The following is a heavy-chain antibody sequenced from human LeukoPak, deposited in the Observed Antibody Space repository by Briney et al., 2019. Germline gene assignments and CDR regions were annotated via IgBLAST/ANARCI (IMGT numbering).Heavy chain of an antibody. CDR2: ISYDGSNK. D-gene: IGHD6-19*01. Sequence: PGRSLRLSCAASGFTFSSYATHWVRQAPGKGLEWVAVISYDGSNKYYADSVKGRFTISRDNSKNTLYLQMNSLRAEDTAVYYCARDPYSSGWRYYFDYWGQGTLVTVSS. CDR3: ARDPYSSGWRYYFDY. V-gene: IGHV3-30*04. CDR1: GFTFSSYA. J-gene: IGHJ4*02.